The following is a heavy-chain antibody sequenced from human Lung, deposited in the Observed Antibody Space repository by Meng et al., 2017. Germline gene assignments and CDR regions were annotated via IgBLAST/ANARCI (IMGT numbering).Heavy chain of an antibody. CDR2: INRDGTKP. D-gene: IGHD1-1*01. CDR3: TNDRLNH. J-gene: IGHJ1*01. Sequence: VQWVESGGVLVPPGGSLRLSCAASGFTFTDHWMHWVRQGPGKGLVWVSRINRDGTKPTYADSVKGRFTISRDNAKNTLYLQMNNLRAEDTAFYYCTNDRLNHWGQGALVTASS. V-gene: IGHV3-74*01. CDR1: GFTFTDHW.